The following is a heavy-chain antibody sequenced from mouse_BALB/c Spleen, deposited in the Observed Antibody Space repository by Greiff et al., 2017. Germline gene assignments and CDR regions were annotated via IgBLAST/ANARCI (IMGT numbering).Heavy chain of an antibody. Sequence: VQLQQSGAELAKPGASVKMSCKASGYTFTSYWMHWVKQRPGQGLEWIGYINPSTGYTEYNQKFKDKATLTADKSSSTAYMQLSSLTSEDSAVYYCARGGYDYDALFDYWGQGTTLTVSS. CDR3: ARGGYDYDALFDY. J-gene: IGHJ2*01. CDR2: INPSTGYT. V-gene: IGHV1-7*01. CDR1: GYTFTSYW. D-gene: IGHD2-4*01.